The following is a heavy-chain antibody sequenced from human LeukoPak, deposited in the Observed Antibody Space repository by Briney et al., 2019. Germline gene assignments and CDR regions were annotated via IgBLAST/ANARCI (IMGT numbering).Heavy chain of an antibody. CDR2: ISAYNGNT. CDR1: GYTFTSYG. J-gene: IGHJ5*02. Sequence: GASVKVSCKASGYTFTSYGISWVRQAPGQGLEWMGWISAYNGNTNYAQKLQGRVTMTTDTSTSTAYMELRSLRSDDTAVYYCARDTGAYYDFWSGPYLIDHWGQGTLVTVSS. V-gene: IGHV1-18*01. D-gene: IGHD3-3*01. CDR3: ARDTGAYYDFWSGPYLIDH.